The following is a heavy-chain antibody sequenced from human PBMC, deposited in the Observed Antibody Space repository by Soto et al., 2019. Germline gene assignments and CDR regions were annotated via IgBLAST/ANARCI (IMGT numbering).Heavy chain of an antibody. J-gene: IGHJ4*02. CDR3: ARRILTGRYYFDY. Sequence: SVKVSCKASGGTLSSYAISWVRQAPGQGLEWMGGIIPIFGTANYAQKFQGRVTITADESTSTAYMELSSLRSEDTAVYYCARRILTGRYYFDYWGQGTLVTVSS. CDR2: IIPIFGTA. V-gene: IGHV1-69*13. CDR1: GGTLSSYA. D-gene: IGHD3-9*01.